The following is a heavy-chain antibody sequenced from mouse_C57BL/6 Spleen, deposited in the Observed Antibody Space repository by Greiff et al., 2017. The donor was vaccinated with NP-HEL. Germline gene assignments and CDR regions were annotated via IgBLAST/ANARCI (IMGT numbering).Heavy chain of an antibody. CDR2: ISSGSSTI. Sequence: EVHLVESGGGLVKPGGSLKLSCAASGFTFSDYGMHWVRQAPEKGLEWVAYISSGSSTIYYADTVKGRFTISRDNAKNTLFLQMTSLRSEDTAMYYCATLWDVDYFDYWGQGTTLTVSS. CDR3: ATLWDVDYFDY. CDR1: GFTFSDYG. J-gene: IGHJ2*01. V-gene: IGHV5-17*01. D-gene: IGHD4-1*01.